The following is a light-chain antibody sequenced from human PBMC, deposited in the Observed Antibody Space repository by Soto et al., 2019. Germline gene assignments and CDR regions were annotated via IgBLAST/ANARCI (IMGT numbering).Light chain of an antibody. CDR2: DVS. J-gene: IGLJ1*01. V-gene: IGLV2-14*03. CDR3: SSYTSSSTLFYV. Sequence: QSVLTQPASVSGSPGQSITISCTGTSSDIGGYNYVSWYQHHPGKAPKLIIYDVSNRPSGVSNRFSGSKSGNTASLTISGIRAEDEADYYCSSYTSSSTLFYVFGTGTKVTVL. CDR1: SSDIGGYNY.